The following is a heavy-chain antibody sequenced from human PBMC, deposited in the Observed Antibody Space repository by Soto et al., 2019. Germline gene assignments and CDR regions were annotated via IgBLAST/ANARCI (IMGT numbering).Heavy chain of an antibody. CDR1: GFTFSSNA. V-gene: IGHV3-23*01. CDR2: TSGSGGST. J-gene: IGHJ4*02. CDR3: AKDTKQWIVTGIDY. Sequence: EVQLLESGGGLVQPGGSLRLSCAASGFTFSSNAMSWVRQAPGKGLEWVSATSGSGGSTYYADSEKGRFTIPRDNYKSTLYMQMNSLRAQDAVVYYCAKDTKQWIVTGIDYLGQGTLVTVSS. D-gene: IGHD6-19*01.